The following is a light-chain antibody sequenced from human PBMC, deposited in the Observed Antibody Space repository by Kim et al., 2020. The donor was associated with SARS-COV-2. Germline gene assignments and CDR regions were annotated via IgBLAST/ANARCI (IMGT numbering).Light chain of an antibody. V-gene: IGLV2-8*01. Sequence: QSALTQPPSASGSPGQSVTISCTGTSSDVGGYNYVSWYQQHPGKAPKLMIYEVSKRPSGVPDRFSGSKSGNTASLTVSGLQAEDEADYYCSSYAGSNHFAVFGGGTQLTVL. J-gene: IGLJ3*02. CDR2: EVS. CDR1: SSDVGGYNY. CDR3: SSYAGSNHFAV.